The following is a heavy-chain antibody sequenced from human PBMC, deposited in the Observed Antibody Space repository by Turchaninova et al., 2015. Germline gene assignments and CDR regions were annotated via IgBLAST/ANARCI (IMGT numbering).Heavy chain of an antibody. Sequence: QLQLPESGPGLVKPSETLSLSCPVSGDSPSSSNYDWGWTRQPPGKGLEWIGSMYYSGRTYYNPSLKSRVTISVDTSKNQFSLKLRSVTAADTAVYYCARHPRRDGYNYPDYWGQGTLVTVSS. J-gene: IGHJ4*02. D-gene: IGHD5-24*01. V-gene: IGHV4-39*01. CDR2: MYYSGRT. CDR3: ARHPRRDGYNYPDY. CDR1: GDSPSSSNYD.